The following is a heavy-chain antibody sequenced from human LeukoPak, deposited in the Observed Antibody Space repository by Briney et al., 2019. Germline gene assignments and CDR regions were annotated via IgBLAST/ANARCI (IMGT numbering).Heavy chain of an antibody. CDR1: GFTFDDYG. J-gene: IGHJ4*02. Sequence: PGGSLRLSCAASGFTFDDYGMSWVRQAPGKGLEWVSAISGSGGSTYYADSVKGRFTISRDNSKNTLYLQMNSLRAEDTAVYYCAKLPGYSRGAFDYWGQGTLVTVSS. CDR2: ISGSGGST. D-gene: IGHD6-13*01. CDR3: AKLPGYSRGAFDY. V-gene: IGHV3-23*01.